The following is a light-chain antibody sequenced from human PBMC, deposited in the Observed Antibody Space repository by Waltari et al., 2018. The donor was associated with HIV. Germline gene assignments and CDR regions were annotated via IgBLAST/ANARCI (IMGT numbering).Light chain of an antibody. CDR3: QQYGTSCT. Sequence: EIVLTQSPGTLSLSPGDRATLSCRASQSVISSYLAWYQPKPGQAHRLLIYGAASRATGIPDRSGGRGSGTDFTITISRLEPEEFAVYYCQQYGTSCTFGQGTRLEIK. CDR2: GAA. J-gene: IGKJ5*01. CDR1: QSVISSY. V-gene: IGKV3-20*01.